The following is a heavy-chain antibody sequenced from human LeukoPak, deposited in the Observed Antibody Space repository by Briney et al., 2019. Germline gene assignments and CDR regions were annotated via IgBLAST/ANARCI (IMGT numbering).Heavy chain of an antibody. Sequence: PGGSLRLSCAASGFTFSSYWMSWVSQAPGKGLEWVANIKQDGSEKYYVDSVKGGFTISRDNAKNSLYLQMNSLRAEDTAVYYCARYAPYNWFDPWGQGTLVTVSS. CDR2: IKQDGSEK. V-gene: IGHV3-7*01. CDR1: GFTFSSYW. CDR3: ARYAPYNWFDP. J-gene: IGHJ5*02.